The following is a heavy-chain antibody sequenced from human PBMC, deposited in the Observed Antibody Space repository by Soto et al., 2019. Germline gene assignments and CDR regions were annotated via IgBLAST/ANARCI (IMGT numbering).Heavy chain of an antibody. CDR2: IYWDDDK. J-gene: IGHJ4*02. V-gene: IGHV2-5*02. Sequence: QITLKESGPTLVKPTQTLTVTCTFTGFSLSTSGVAVGWIRQPPGKALEWLALIYWDDDKRYSPSLKSRLAITKDTSKTQLVLTITNMDTVDTGTYYCSHRRVLDWAFDYWGQGTLVTVSS. CDR1: GFSLSTSGVA. D-gene: IGHD3-9*01. CDR3: SHRRVLDWAFDY.